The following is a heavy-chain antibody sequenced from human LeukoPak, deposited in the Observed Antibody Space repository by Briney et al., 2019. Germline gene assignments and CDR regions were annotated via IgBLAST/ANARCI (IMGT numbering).Heavy chain of an antibody. Sequence: GGSLRLSCAASGFTFSSYSMNWVRQAPGKGLEWVSYISSSGSTIYYADSVKGRFTISRDNAKNSLYLQMNSLRAEDTAVYYCARARKAVDYWGQGTLVTVSS. D-gene: IGHD6-13*01. J-gene: IGHJ4*02. CDR3: ARARKAVDY. CDR2: ISSSGSTI. CDR1: GFTFSSYS. V-gene: IGHV3-48*04.